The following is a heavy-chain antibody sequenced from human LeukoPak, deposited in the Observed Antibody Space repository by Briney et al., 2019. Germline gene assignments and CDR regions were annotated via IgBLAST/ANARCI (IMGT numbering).Heavy chain of an antibody. J-gene: IGHJ3*02. Sequence: ASVKVSCKASGGTFSSYAISWVRQAPGQGLEWMGGIIPIFGTANYAQKFQGRVTITTDESTSTAYMELSSLRSEDTAVYYCARDLTGYHDSSGYFDIWGQGTMVTVSS. CDR2: IIPIFGTA. CDR1: GGTFSSYA. CDR3: ARDLTGYHDSSGYFDI. V-gene: IGHV1-69*05. D-gene: IGHD3-22*01.